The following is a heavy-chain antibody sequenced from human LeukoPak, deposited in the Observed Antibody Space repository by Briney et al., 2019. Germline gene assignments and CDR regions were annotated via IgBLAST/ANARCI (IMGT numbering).Heavy chain of an antibody. CDR2: INPNSGGT. CDR3: ARGPAAGTDMQH. D-gene: IGHD6-13*01. CDR1: GYTFTGYY. Sequence: GASVKVSCKASGYTFTGYYMHWVRQAPGQGLEWMGWINPNSGGTNHAQKFQGRVTMTRDTSISTAYMELSRLRSDDTAVYYCARGPAAGTDMQHWGQGTLVTVSS. J-gene: IGHJ1*01. V-gene: IGHV1-2*02.